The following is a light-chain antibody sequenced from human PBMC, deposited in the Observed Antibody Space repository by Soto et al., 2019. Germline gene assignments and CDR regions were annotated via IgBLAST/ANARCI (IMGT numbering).Light chain of an antibody. Sequence: DIQMTQSPSSLSASVGDSVTITCRASQGINKFLAWFQQKPGTAPKSLISTASRLQSGVPSRFSGSGSGTHFTLTTNTLQPEDFETYYCQQYESFPLTFGGGTRVEIK. J-gene: IGKJ4*01. CDR2: TAS. CDR3: QQYESFPLT. V-gene: IGKV1-16*01. CDR1: QGINKF.